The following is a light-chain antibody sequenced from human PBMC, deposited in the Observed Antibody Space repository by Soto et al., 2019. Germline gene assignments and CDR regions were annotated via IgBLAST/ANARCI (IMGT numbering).Light chain of an antibody. Sequence: EIVLTQSPGTLSLSPGERVTLSCRANQTVRLNLNWYQQKPGQSPRLLIYRASTRVTGIPDRFSGSGTGTDFTLTINSLETADFAVYYCHHYDASIWTFGRGTRVEIK. J-gene: IGKJ1*01. V-gene: IGKV3-20*01. CDR2: RAS. CDR1: QTVRLN. CDR3: HHYDASIWT.